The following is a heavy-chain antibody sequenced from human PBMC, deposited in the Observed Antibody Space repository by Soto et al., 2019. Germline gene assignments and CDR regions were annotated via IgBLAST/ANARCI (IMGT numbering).Heavy chain of an antibody. V-gene: IGHV3-23*01. J-gene: IGHJ4*02. Sequence: GGSLRLSCAASGFTFSSYAMSWVRQAPGKGLEWVSAISGSGGSTYYADSVKGRFTISRDNSKNTLYLQMNSLRAEDTAVYYCANSAARGKGDSSGYYYKGQYWGQGTLVTVSS. CDR2: ISGSGGST. CDR1: GFTFSSYA. CDR3: ANSAARGKGDSSGYYYKGQY. D-gene: IGHD3-22*01.